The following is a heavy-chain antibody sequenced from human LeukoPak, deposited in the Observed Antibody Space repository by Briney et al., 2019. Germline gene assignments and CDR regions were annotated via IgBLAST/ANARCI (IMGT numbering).Heavy chain of an antibody. CDR2: IYYSGST. D-gene: IGHD4-17*01. CDR1: GGSISSYY. J-gene: IGHJ3*02. V-gene: IGHV4-59*01. CDR3: ARGSPWGYGDYDTASRAFDI. Sequence: PSETLSLTCTVPGGSISSYYWSSIRQPPGKGLGRSGHIYYSGSTDYNPSIKSRVTISVDTSKNQFSLKLSSVTAADTAVYYCARGSPWGYGDYDTASRAFDIWGQGTMVTVSS.